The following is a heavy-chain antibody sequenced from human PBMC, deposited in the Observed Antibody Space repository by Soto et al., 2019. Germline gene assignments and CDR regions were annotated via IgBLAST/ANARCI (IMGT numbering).Heavy chain of an antibody. CDR3: ARSPRTLSDYIWGSYPSGPLDY. D-gene: IGHD3-16*02. CDR1: GYTFTSYY. CDR2: INPSGGST. Sequence: EASVKVSCKASGYTFTSYYMHWVRQAPGQGLEWMGIINPSGGSTSYAQKFQGRVTMTRDTSTSTVYMELSSLRSEDTAVYYCARSPRTLSDYIWGSYPSGPLDYWGQGTLVTVSS. V-gene: IGHV1-46*03. J-gene: IGHJ4*02.